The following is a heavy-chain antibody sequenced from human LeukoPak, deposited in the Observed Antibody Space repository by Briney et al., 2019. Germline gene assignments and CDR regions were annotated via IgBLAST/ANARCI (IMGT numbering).Heavy chain of an antibody. CDR1: GFTFSSYG. CDR3: ARDQVGNYYDSSGYDY. Sequence: GGSLRLSCAASGFTFSSYGMHWVRQAPGKGLEWVAVIWYDGSNKYYADSVKGRFTISRDNSKNTLYLQMNSLRAEDTAVYYCARDQVGNYYDSSGYDYWGQGTLVTVPS. J-gene: IGHJ4*02. V-gene: IGHV3-33*01. D-gene: IGHD3-22*01. CDR2: IWYDGSNK.